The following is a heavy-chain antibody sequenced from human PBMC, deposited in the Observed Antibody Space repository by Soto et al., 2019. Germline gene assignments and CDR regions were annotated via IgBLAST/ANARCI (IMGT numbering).Heavy chain of an antibody. CDR2: IIPISGTA. Sequence: QVQLVQSGAGVKQPGSSVKVSCKASGGTFSSYCISWVRQAPGQGLEWMGGIIPISGTANYAQKFQGRVTITADESTSTAYMELSSLRSEDTAVYYCARSQGSSTSLEIYYYYYYGMDVWGQGTTVTVSS. D-gene: IGHD2-2*01. CDR3: ARSQGSSTSLEIYYYYYYGMDV. V-gene: IGHV1-69*01. CDR1: GGTFSSYC. J-gene: IGHJ6*02.